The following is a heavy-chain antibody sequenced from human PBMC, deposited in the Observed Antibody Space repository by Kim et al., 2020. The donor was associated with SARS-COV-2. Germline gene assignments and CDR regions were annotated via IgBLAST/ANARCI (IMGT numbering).Heavy chain of an antibody. Sequence: YSAHSVEGRLTISRDNSKNTLYLQMNSLRAEDTAVYYCAKGISYYYGMDVWGQGTTVTVSS. J-gene: IGHJ6*02. CDR3: AKGISYYYGMDV. V-gene: IGHV3-23*01.